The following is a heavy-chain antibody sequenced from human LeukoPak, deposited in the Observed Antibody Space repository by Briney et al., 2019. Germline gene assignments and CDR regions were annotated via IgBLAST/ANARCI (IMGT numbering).Heavy chain of an antibody. CDR2: ISSRSSYT. V-gene: IGHV3-11*06. Sequence: GGSLRLSCAASGFTFSDYYMSWIRQAPGKGLEWVSYISSRSSYTKYADSVKGRFTISRDNAKNSLHLQMNSLRAEDTAVYYCARDLSGGGLDYWGQGTLVTVSS. J-gene: IGHJ4*02. CDR3: ARDLSGGGLDY. D-gene: IGHD3-10*01. CDR1: GFTFSDYY.